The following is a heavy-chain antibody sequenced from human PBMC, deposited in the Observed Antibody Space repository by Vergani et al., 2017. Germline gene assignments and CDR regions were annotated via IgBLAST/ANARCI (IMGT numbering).Heavy chain of an antibody. CDR3: ARFLGSTSCYECGYYYYYMDV. CDR2: ISGSGGST. V-gene: IGHV3-23*01. J-gene: IGHJ6*03. D-gene: IGHD2-2*01. Sequence: EVQLLESGGGLVQPGGSLRLSCAASGFTFSSYAMSWVRQAPGKGLEWVSAISGSGGSTYYADSVKGRFTISRDNSKNSLYLQMNSLRAEDTAVYYCARFLGSTSCYECGYYYYYMDVWGKGTTVTVSS. CDR1: GFTFSSYA.